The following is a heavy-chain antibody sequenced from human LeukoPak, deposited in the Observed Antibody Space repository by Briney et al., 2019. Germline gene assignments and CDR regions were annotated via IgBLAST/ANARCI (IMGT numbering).Heavy chain of an antibody. D-gene: IGHD6-13*01. V-gene: IGHV4-59*02. CDR1: GASVNTLY. Sequence: SETLSLTCTVSGASVNTLYWSWIRQPPGKGLEWIGNIYYRGSTRYNPSLKSRVTISIDTSKNQVSLKLISVTAADTAVYYCATSAAPGYSSSWFLDSWGQGTLVTVSS. CDR2: IYYRGST. J-gene: IGHJ4*02. CDR3: ATSAAPGYSSSWFLDS.